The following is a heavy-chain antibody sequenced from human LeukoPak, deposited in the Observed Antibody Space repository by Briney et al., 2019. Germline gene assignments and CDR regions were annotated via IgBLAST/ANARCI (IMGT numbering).Heavy chain of an antibody. CDR1: GFTFSNYG. CDR2: IGCDGSNI. Sequence: PGGSLRLSCAASGFTFSNYGMHWVRQAPGKGLEGVAVIGCDGSNIDYVDYVKGRLTISRDNPKNTLYLQMNSLRAEDTAVYYCARDTMVRGTRYYFGYWGQGDLVTVSS. CDR3: ARDTMVRGTRYYFGY. V-gene: IGHV3-33*01. J-gene: IGHJ4*02. D-gene: IGHD3-10*01.